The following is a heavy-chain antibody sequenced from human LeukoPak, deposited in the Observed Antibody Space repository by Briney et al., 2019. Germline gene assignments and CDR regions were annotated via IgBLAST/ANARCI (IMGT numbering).Heavy chain of an antibody. J-gene: IGHJ4*02. V-gene: IGHV3-48*01. CDR1: GFTFSSYS. D-gene: IGHD4-11*01. CDR3: ARVYSDYSTGNFDY. CDR2: ISSSSTI. Sequence: PGGSLRLSCAASGFTFSSYSMNWVRQAPGKGLEWVSYISSSSTIYYADSVKGRFTISRDNAKNSLYLQMNSLRAEDTAVYYCARVYSDYSTGNFDYWGQGTLVTVSS.